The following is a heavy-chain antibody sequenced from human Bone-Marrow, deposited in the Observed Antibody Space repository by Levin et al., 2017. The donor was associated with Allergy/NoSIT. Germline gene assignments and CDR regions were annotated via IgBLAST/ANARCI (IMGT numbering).Heavy chain of an antibody. Sequence: GASVKVSCKASGGTFSSYAISWVRQAPGQGLEWMGGIIPIFGTANYAQKFQGRVTITADESTSTAYMELSSLRSEDTAVYYCARALGPADCSSTSCYSPIYYYYYGMDVWGQGTTVTVSS. CDR2: IIPIFGTA. CDR1: GGTFSSYA. J-gene: IGHJ6*02. V-gene: IGHV1-69*13. CDR3: ARALGPADCSSTSCYSPIYYYYYGMDV. D-gene: IGHD2-2*02.